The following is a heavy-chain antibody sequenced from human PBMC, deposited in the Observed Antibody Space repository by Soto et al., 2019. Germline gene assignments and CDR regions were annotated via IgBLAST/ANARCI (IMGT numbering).Heavy chain of an antibody. Sequence: PGGSLRLSCAASGFTFSSYGMHWVRQAPGKGLEWVAVISYDGSNKYYADSVKGRFTTSRDNPKNTLYLQMNSLRVEDTAVYYCAKDPNGDYIGAFDMWGQGIMVTVSS. V-gene: IGHV3-30*18. J-gene: IGHJ3*02. D-gene: IGHD4-17*01. CDR3: AKDPNGDYIGAFDM. CDR2: ISYDGSNK. CDR1: GFTFSSYG.